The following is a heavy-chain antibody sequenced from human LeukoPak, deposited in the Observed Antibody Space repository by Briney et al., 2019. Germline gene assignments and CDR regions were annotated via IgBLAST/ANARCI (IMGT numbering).Heavy chain of an antibody. CDR1: GFTFSSYS. CDR3: ARDGRYCSGGSCPVNWFDP. D-gene: IGHD2-15*01. Sequence: PGGSLRLSCAASGFTFSSYSMNWVRQAPGKGLEWVSSISSSSSYIYYADSVKGRFTISRANAKNSLYLQMNSLRAEDTAVYYCARDGRYCSGGSCPVNWFDPWGQGTLVTVSS. V-gene: IGHV3-21*01. J-gene: IGHJ5*02. CDR2: ISSSSSYI.